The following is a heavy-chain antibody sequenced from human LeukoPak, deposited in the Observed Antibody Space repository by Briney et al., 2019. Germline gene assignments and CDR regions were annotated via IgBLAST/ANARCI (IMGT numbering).Heavy chain of an antibody. CDR3: ASGQLYVWGRPAGPLDY. V-gene: IGHV4-34*01. CDR1: GGSFSGYY. D-gene: IGHD3-16*01. CDR2: INHSGST. Sequence: SETLSLTCAVYGGSFSGYYWSWIRQPPGKGLEWIGEINHSGSTNYNPSLKSRVTISVDTSKNQFSLKLSSVTAADTAVYYCASGQLYVWGRPAGPLDYWGQGTLVTVSS. J-gene: IGHJ4*02.